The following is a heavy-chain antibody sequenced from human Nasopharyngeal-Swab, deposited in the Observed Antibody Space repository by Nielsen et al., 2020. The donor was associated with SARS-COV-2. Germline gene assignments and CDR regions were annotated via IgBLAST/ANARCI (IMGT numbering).Heavy chain of an antibody. CDR1: GFTFSPYT. CDR2: ITSGNSV. Sequence: GESLKISCATSGFTFSPYTLTWVRQAPRKGLQWISYITSGNSVQYADSLRGRFTISRDNAKNSLYLQMNSLTAEDTAVYYCARERGGGYGDYWGQGTLVTVSS. D-gene: IGHD5-12*01. CDR3: ARERGGGYGDY. V-gene: IGHV3-48*04. J-gene: IGHJ4*02.